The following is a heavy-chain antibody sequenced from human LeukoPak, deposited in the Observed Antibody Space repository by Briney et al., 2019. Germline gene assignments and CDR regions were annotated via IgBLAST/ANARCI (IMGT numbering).Heavy chain of an antibody. CDR1: GFTFSSYA. CDR2: ISGSGGSK. V-gene: IGHV3-23*01. CDR3: AKDRDGGRYFDY. Sequence: PGGSLRLSCAASGFTFSSYAMSWVRQAPGKGPEWVSAISGSGGSKYYADSVKGRFTISRDNSKNTLYLQMNSLRAEETAVYYCAKDRDGGRYFDYWGQGTLVTVSS. D-gene: IGHD4-23*01. J-gene: IGHJ4*02.